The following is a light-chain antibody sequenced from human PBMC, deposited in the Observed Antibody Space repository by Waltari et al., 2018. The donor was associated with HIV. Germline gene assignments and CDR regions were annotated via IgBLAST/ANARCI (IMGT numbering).Light chain of an antibody. J-gene: IGKJ4*01. CDR3: MQSLQIPLT. V-gene: IGKV2-28*01. CDR2: LGS. Sequence: VFTQSPLSLPVVPGEPASLSCSSSQSLLHRSGFNYLDWDLPKPGQSPQLLIYLGSHRASGVSDRFSGGGSGTHFTLNLTRVEAEDVGVYFCMQSLQIPLTFGGGTKV. CDR1: QSLLHRSGFNY.